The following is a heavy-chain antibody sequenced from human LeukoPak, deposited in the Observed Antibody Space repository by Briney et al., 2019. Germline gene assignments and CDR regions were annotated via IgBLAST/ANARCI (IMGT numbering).Heavy chain of an antibody. CDR1: GGSISSGSYY. J-gene: IGHJ6*03. Sequence: SETLSLTCTVSGGSISSGSYYWGWIRQPPGKGLEWIGSLYYSGSTYYNPSLKSRVTMSVDTSKNQFSLKLSSVTAADTAVYYCARGSPVGWSGYYFNYYMDVWGKGTTVTVSS. D-gene: IGHD3-3*01. V-gene: IGHV4-39*07. CDR2: LYYSGST. CDR3: ARGSPVGWSGYYFNYYMDV.